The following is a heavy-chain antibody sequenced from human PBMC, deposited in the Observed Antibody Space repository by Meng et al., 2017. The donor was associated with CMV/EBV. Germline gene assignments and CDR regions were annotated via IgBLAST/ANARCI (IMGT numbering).Heavy chain of an antibody. J-gene: IGHJ5*02. D-gene: IGHD5-18*01. CDR1: GFSFSNFA. Sequence: GGSLRLSCAASGFSFSNFAMTWVRQAPGKGLEWVSVIDTGATRTYYADSVKGRFIVTREDFKNTLFLQMNSLRAEDTAVYYCAKDLSFGYSSGVFDPWGQGTLVTSPQ. CDR3: AKDLSFGYSSGVFDP. V-gene: IGHV3-23*03. CDR2: IDTGATRT.